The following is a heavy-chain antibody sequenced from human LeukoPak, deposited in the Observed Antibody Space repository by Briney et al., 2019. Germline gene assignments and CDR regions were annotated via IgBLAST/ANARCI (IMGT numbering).Heavy chain of an antibody. D-gene: IGHD7-27*01. CDR2: ISHSGTT. V-gene: IGHV4-4*02. Sequence: SETLSLTCAVSGGSISSSNWWTWVRQPPGKGLEWIGEISHSGTTNYNPSLKSRVSISVDGSKNQLPLTLNSVTAADTAVYYCATRWVLTGEPHWGQGTLVTVSS. CDR1: GGSISSSNW. CDR3: ATRWVLTGEPH. J-gene: IGHJ4*02.